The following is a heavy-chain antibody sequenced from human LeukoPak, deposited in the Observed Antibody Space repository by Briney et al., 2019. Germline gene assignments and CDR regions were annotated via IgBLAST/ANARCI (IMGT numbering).Heavy chain of an antibody. CDR3: ARDRIYYYDSSGYWGFFDY. D-gene: IGHD3-22*01. J-gene: IGHJ4*02. Sequence: GGSLRLSCAASGFTFSSYWMSWVRQAPGKGLEWVANIKQDGSEKYYVDSVKGRFTISRDNAKNSLYLQMNSLRAEDTAVYYCARDRIYYYDSSGYWGFFDYWGQGTLVTVSS. V-gene: IGHV3-7*03. CDR1: GFTFSSYW. CDR2: IKQDGSEK.